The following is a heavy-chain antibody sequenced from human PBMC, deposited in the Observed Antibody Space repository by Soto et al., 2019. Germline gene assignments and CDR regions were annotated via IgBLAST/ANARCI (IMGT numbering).Heavy chain of an antibody. D-gene: IGHD6-19*01. V-gene: IGHV3-23*01. CDR3: ASRSSGWYFDY. Sequence: PGGSLRLSCAASGFTFSGYAMSWVRQAPGKGLEWVSVISGSGGSTYYADSVKGRFTISRDNSKNTLYLQMNSLRAEDTAVYYCASRSSGWYFDYWGQGTLVTVSS. CDR1: GFTFSGYA. CDR2: ISGSGGST. J-gene: IGHJ4*02.